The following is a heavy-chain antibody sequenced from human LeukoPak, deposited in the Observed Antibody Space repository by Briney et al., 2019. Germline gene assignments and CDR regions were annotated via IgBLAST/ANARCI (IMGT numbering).Heavy chain of an antibody. CDR1: GYSFTNYA. V-gene: IGHV1-18*01. J-gene: IGHJ4*02. Sequence: ASVKVSCKASGYSFTNYAIHWVRQAPGQGPEWMGWVSPYNGDTKYAQNHQGRVTMTTDTSATTAHMELRSLTSDDTAVYYCAKAWDYGDRGEIDYWGQGTLVTVSS. D-gene: IGHD4-17*01. CDR2: VSPYNGDT. CDR3: AKAWDYGDRGEIDY.